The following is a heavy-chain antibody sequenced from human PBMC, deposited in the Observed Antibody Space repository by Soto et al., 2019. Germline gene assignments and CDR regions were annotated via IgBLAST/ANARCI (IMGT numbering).Heavy chain of an antibody. CDR2: IYYSGNT. V-gene: IGHV4-39*01. J-gene: IGHJ4*02. D-gene: IGHD3-22*01. Sequence: SETLSLTCTVSGGSISNTFYYWGWIRQPPGKGLEWIGSIYYSGNTYYNPSLKSRVTMSVDTSKNQFSLKLRSVTAADTAVYYCARHNIPSDSSGYSPFYWGQGILVTVSS. CDR1: GGSISNTFYY. CDR3: ARHNIPSDSSGYSPFY.